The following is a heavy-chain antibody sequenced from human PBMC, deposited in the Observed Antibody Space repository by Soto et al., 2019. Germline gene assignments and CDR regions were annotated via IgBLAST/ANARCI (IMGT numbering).Heavy chain of an antibody. D-gene: IGHD3-10*01. J-gene: IGHJ5*02. CDR3: AKDYGSGIYGP. CDR2: ISDSGGST. Sequence: EVHLLESGGGLVQPGGSLRLSCAASGFTFSDYAMGWVRQAPGKGLEWVSSISDSGGSTYYADSVKGRFTISRDNSKNTLYLQLNSLRAEDTAVYYCAKDYGSGIYGPWGQGTPVTVSS. V-gene: IGHV3-23*01. CDR1: GFTFSDYA.